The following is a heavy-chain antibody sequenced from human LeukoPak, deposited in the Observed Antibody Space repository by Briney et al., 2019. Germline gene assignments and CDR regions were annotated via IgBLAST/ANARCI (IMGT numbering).Heavy chain of an antibody. J-gene: IGHJ4*02. D-gene: IGHD6-13*01. CDR1: GFTFRSYS. V-gene: IGHV3-21*01. Sequence: PGGSLRLSCAASGFTFRSYSMNWVRQAPGKGLEWVSSISSSSSYIYYADSVKGRFTISRDNAKNSLYLQMNSLRAEDTAVYYCARGPPNSSSWYVYFDYWGQGTLVTVSS. CDR2: ISSSSSYI. CDR3: ARGPPNSSSWYVYFDY.